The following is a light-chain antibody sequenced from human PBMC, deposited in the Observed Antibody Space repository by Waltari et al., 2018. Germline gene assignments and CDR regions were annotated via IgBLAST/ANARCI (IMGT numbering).Light chain of an antibody. V-gene: IGLV3-21*04. CDR2: YDR. J-gene: IGLJ1*01. CDR3: HVWHPHVDPGV. Sequence: SYVVTQPPSVSVAPGETATITCGGDNIGTYSAHWYQHKAGQAPVLVIFYDRDRPSGIPDRFSGSNSGNTATLTISRVEAGDEARYYCHVWHPHVDPGVFGTGTEVTVL. CDR1: NIGTYS.